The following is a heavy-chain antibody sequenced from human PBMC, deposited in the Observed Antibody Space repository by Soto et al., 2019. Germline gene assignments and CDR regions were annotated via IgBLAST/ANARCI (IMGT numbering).Heavy chain of an antibody. CDR2: IDSSTKYT. CDR1: GCTFRDYY. J-gene: IGHJ6*02. Sequence: QVQLVESGGGLVRPGGSLRLSCEASGCTFRDYYMTWFRQAPGKGLVWLSYIDSSTKYTNYADSVKGRFTISRDNAKNSLYMQMNSLRADDTAVYYCAREYYYTMDVWGQGTMVTVSS. CDR3: AREYYYTMDV. V-gene: IGHV3-11*05.